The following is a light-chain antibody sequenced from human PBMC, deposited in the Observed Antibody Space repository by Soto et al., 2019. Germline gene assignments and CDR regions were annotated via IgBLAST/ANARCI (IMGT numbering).Light chain of an antibody. Sequence: EIVLTQSPATLSLSPGERATLSCRASQSVSSSYLAWYQQKPGQAPRVLIYGASTRATGIPARFSGSGSGTDFTLTISSLEPEDSAVYYCQQYNNWPRATFGGGTKVDIK. CDR1: QSVSSSY. V-gene: IGKV3D-7*01. CDR3: QQYNNWPRAT. J-gene: IGKJ4*01. CDR2: GAS.